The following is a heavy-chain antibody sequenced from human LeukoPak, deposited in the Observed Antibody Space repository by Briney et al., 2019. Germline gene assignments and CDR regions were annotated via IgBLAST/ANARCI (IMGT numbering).Heavy chain of an antibody. CDR2: IYPCYSDT. D-gene: IGHD7-27*01. CDR3: AKGQPPGD. Sequence: GESLKILFKGFGYTFNTHWNALVPQMPGKGLELIGIIYPCYSDTRFSTYFQGQVNLSADKSISTAYLQWSRLKASDTAMYYCAKGQPPGDWGQGTLVTVSS. CDR1: GYTFNTHW. J-gene: IGHJ4*02. V-gene: IGHV5-51*01.